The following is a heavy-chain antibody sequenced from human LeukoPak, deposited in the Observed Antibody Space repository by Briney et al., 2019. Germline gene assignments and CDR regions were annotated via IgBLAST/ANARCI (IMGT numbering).Heavy chain of an antibody. CDR3: VKGMGGN. J-gene: IGHJ4*02. D-gene: IGHD3-16*01. Sequence: PGGSLRLSCAASGFTFSNYWMNWVRQAPGKGLEWVANIKQDGSEKYYVDSVRGRFTISRDNAENSLYLQMNSLRAEDTAVYYCVKGMGGNWGQGTLVTVSS. CDR2: IKQDGSEK. CDR1: GFTFSNYW. V-gene: IGHV3-7*01.